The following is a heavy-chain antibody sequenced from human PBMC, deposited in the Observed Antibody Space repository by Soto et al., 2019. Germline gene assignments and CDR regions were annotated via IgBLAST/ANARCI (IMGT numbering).Heavy chain of an antibody. D-gene: IGHD3-10*01. J-gene: IGHJ6*02. CDR1: GGSISSYY. Sequence: PSETLSLTCTVSGGSISSYYWSWIRQPPGKGLEWIGYIYYSGSTNYNPSLKSRVTISVDTSKNQFSLKLSSVTAADTAVYYCARDQEGNTMVRGVIDYYYYYGMDVWGQGTTVTVSS. CDR2: IYYSGST. V-gene: IGHV4-59*01. CDR3: ARDQEGNTMVRGVIDYYYYYGMDV.